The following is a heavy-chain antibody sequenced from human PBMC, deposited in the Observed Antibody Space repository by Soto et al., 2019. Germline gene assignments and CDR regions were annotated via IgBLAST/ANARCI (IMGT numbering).Heavy chain of an antibody. CDR1: GFTFSSYW. V-gene: IGHV3-7*01. J-gene: IGHJ6*02. CDR3: ARDPGSAGYGMDV. Sequence: PGGSLRLSCAASGFTFSSYWMSWVRQAPGKGLEWVANIKQDGSEKYYVDSVKGRFTISRDNAKNSLYLQMNSLRAEDTAVYYCARDPGSAGYGMDVWGQGTTVTVSS. D-gene: IGHD2-15*01. CDR2: IKQDGSEK.